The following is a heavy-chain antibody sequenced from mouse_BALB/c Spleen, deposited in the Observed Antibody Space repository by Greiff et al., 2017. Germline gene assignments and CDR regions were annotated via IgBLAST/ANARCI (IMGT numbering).Heavy chain of an antibody. D-gene: IGHD1-2*01. Sequence: VKLVESGAELVRPGSSVKISCKASGYAFSSYWMNWVKQRPGQGLEWIGQIYPGDGDTNYNGKFKGKATLTADKSSSTAYMQLSSLTSEDSAVYFCARLGHYYGYFDYWGQGTTLTVSS. V-gene: IGHV1-80*01. CDR3: ARLGHYYGYFDY. J-gene: IGHJ2*01. CDR1: GYAFSSYW. CDR2: IYPGDGDT.